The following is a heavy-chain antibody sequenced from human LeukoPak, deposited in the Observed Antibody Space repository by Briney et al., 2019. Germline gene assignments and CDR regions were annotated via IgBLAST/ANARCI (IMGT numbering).Heavy chain of an antibody. Sequence: TGGSLRLSCAASGFTFSSYAMSWVRQAPGKGLEWVSAISGSGGSTYYADSVKGRFTISRDNSKNTLYLQMNSLRAEDTAVYYCATGGEYMNTFCDFWGQGTLVTVSS. CDR2: ISGSGGST. CDR1: GFTFSSYA. D-gene: IGHD2/OR15-2a*01. V-gene: IGHV3-23*01. J-gene: IGHJ4*02. CDR3: ATGGEYMNTFCDF.